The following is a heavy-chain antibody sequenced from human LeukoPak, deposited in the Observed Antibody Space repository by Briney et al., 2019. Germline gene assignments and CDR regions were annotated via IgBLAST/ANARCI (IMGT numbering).Heavy chain of an antibody. CDR1: GGSFSGYY. CDR2: INHSGST. J-gene: IGHJ4*02. CDR3: ARRSSGYSYGRHYYFDY. Sequence: PSETLPLTCAVYGGSFSGYYWSWVRQPPGKGLEWIGEINHSGSTNYNPSLKNRVTISIDTSKNQFSLKLSSVTAADTAVYYCARRSSGYSYGRHYYFDYWGQGTLLTVSS. V-gene: IGHV4-34*01. D-gene: IGHD5-18*01.